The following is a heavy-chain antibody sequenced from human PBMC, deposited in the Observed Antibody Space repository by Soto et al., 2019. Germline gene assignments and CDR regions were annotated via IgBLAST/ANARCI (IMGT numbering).Heavy chain of an antibody. D-gene: IGHD3-16*01. J-gene: IGHJ6*02. Sequence: EVQLVESGGGLVQPGGSLRLSCLASEFTFNTYWMNWVRQAPGRGLEWVANIKDDGSEKNYVDSVKGRFTISRYNAKNSLYLQLNSFRGEAPAVYFCARDWGTPGRGSAVGYYYHYGMDVWGQGTTVTVSS. CDR2: IKDDGSEK. CDR1: EFTFNTYW. CDR3: ARDWGTPGRGSAVGYYYHYGMDV. V-gene: IGHV3-7*05.